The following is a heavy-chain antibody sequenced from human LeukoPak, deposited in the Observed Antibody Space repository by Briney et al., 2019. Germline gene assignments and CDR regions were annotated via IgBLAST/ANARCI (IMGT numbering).Heavy chain of an antibody. CDR2: IYYSGST. CDR1: GGSISSYY. Sequence: PSETLSLTCTVSGGSISSYYWSWIRQPPGKGLEWIGYIYYSGSTNYNPSLKSRVTISVDTSKNQFSLKLSSVTAADTAVYYCARHLPPAYSFDYWGQGTLVTVSS. J-gene: IGHJ4*02. CDR3: ARHLPPAYSFDY. V-gene: IGHV4-59*08.